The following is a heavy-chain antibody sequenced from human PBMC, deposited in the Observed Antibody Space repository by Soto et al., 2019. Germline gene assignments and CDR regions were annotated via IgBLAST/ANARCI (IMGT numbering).Heavy chain of an antibody. J-gene: IGHJ3*02. CDR1: GGTFSSYA. CDR3: ARISVEMATIGVFDI. CDR2: IIPIFGTA. Sequence: GASVKVSCQASGGTFSSYAISWVRQAPGQGLEWMGGIIPIFGTANYAQKFQGRVTITADESTSTAYMELSSLRSEDTAVYYCARISVEMATIGVFDIWGQGTMVTVSS. V-gene: IGHV1-69*13. D-gene: IGHD5-12*01.